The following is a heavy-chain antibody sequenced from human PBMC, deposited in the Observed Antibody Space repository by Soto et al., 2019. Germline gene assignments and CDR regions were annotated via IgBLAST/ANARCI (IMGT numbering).Heavy chain of an antibody. CDR2: IIPMFGTA. CDR3: CRSTGDCSGGSCYEGDWFDP. CDR1: GGTFSSYA. Sequence: QVQLVQSGAEVKKPGSSVKVSYKASGGTFSSYAISWVRQAPGQGPEWMGGIIPMFGTANYAQKFQGRVTITADESTSTAYMELSSLRSEDTAVYYCCRSTGDCSGGSCYEGDWFDPWGQGTLVTVSS. J-gene: IGHJ5*02. V-gene: IGHV1-69*01. D-gene: IGHD2-15*01.